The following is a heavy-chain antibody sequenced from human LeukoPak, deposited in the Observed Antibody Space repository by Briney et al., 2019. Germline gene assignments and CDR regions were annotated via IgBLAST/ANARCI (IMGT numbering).Heavy chain of an antibody. Sequence: GESLQISCQGSGYSFTSYWIGWVRQMPGKGLEWMGIIYPGDSDTRYRPSFEGQVTISADKSISTAYLQRSSLKASDTAMYYCARALGYCSGGSCFWFDPWGQGTLVTVSS. CDR2: IYPGDSDT. CDR3: ARALGYCSGGSCFWFDP. J-gene: IGHJ5*02. V-gene: IGHV5-51*01. D-gene: IGHD2-15*01. CDR1: GYSFTSYW.